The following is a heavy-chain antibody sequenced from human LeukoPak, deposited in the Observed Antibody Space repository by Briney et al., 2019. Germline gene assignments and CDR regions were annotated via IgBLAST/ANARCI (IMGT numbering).Heavy chain of an antibody. V-gene: IGHV3-23*01. Sequence: GGSLRLSCAASGFTFTNHAMSWVRQAPGKGLEWVSAISGCGDATKYADSVKGQFTISRDNFKNTLYLQMNSLRAEDTAVYYCAKRLSGYSYGSGAFDIWGQGTMVTVSS. D-gene: IGHD5-18*01. J-gene: IGHJ3*02. CDR2: ISGCGDAT. CDR1: GFTFTNHA. CDR3: AKRLSGYSYGSGAFDI.